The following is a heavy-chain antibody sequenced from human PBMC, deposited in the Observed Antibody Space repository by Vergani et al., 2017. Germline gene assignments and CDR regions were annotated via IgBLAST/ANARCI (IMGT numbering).Heavy chain of an antibody. J-gene: IGHJ4*02. D-gene: IGHD2-15*01. CDR1: GYSFTSYW. CDR3: ARQRGVAAIMIDY. Sequence: EVPLVQSGAAVKTPGESLKISCKGSGYSFTSYWIGWVRQVPGKGLEWMGIIYPGDSDTQYSPSFQGQVTISADKSISTAYLQWSSLKASDTAMYYCARQRGVAAIMIDYWGQGTLVTVSS. V-gene: IGHV5-51*01. CDR2: IYPGDSDT.